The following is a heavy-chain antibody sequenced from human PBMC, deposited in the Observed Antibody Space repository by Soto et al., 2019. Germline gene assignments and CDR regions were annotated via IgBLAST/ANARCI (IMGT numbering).Heavy chain of an antibody. Sequence: QVELVESGGGVVQPGRSLRLSCVGSGFTFSRHGMHWVRQAPGKGLEWLGFIWNDGSNTHHVDSVKGRFTISRDNSRXXXXXXXXXXXXXXXXXXXXARFTDWLLLDSWGQGTLVTVSP. CDR1: GFTFSRHG. V-gene: IGHV3-33*03. CDR2: IWNDGSNT. D-gene: IGHD3-3*01. J-gene: IGHJ5*01. CDR3: ARFTDWLLLDS.